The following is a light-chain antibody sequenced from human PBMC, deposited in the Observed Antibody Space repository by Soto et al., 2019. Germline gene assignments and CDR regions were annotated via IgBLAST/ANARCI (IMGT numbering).Light chain of an antibody. CDR2: KAS. CDR1: QSISSW. V-gene: IGKV1-5*03. J-gene: IGKJ3*01. CDR3: QQYNSYSYLT. Sequence: DIQMTQSPSTLSASVGDRVTITCRVSQSISSWLAWYQQKPGKAPKLLIYKASSLESGVPSRFSGSGSGTEFTLTISSLQPDDFATYYCQQYNSYSYLTFGPGTKVDIK.